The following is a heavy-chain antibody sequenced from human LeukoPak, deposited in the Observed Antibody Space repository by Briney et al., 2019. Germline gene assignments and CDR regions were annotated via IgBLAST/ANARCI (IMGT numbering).Heavy chain of an antibody. D-gene: IGHD1-7*01. CDR1: GGSISSYY. CDR3: ASSEWNYAR. J-gene: IGHJ4*02. Sequence: SETLSLTCTVSGGSISSYYWSWMRQPPGKGLEWIGYIHYSGNTNYNPSLKSRVTISLGTSRTQFSLKLTSVTAADTAVYYCASSEWNYARWGQGILVTVSS. CDR2: IHYSGNT. V-gene: IGHV4-59*08.